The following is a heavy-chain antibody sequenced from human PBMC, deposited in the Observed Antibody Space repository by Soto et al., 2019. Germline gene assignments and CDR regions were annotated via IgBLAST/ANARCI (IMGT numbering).Heavy chain of an antibody. D-gene: IGHD4-17*01. V-gene: IGHV3-30*03. CDR3: ARTAGDYLYYYYGMDV. CDR2: MSYDGDNK. CDR1: GFTLSSYG. J-gene: IGHJ6*02. Sequence: QVQLVESGGDVVQPGRSLRLSCAASGFTLSSYGMHWVRQAPGKGLEWVTLMSYDGDNKYYVDSVKGRFTISRDNAKNTLFLQMNSLRPEDTAVYYCARTAGDYLYYYYGMDVWGRGTTVTVSS.